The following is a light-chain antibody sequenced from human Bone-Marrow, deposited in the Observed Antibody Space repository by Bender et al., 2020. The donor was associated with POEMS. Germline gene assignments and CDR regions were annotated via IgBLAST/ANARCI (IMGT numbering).Light chain of an antibody. CDR2: DVT. CDR3: CSYAGTYTWV. V-gene: IGLV2-11*01. Sequence: QSALTQPRSVSGSPGQSVTISFTGTTSDVGGYNYVSWFQQHAGKAPKLMIYDVTKRPSGVPDRFSGSKSDNTASLTISGLQAEDEADYYCCSYAGTYTWVFGGGTKLTVL. CDR1: TSDVGGYNY. J-gene: IGLJ3*02.